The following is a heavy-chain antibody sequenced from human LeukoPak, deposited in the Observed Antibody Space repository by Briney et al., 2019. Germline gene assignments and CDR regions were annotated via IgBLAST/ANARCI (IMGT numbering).Heavy chain of an antibody. V-gene: IGHV1-2*02. CDR3: ARAMLVVPAAVGTNWVYNWFDP. Sequence: VASVKVSCKTSGYTFTGYYMHWVRQAPGQGLEWMGWINPNSGGTNYAQKFQGRVTMTRDTSISTAYMELSRLRSDDTAVYYCARAMLVVPAAVGTNWVYNWFDPRGQGTLVTVSS. CDR2: INPNSGGT. J-gene: IGHJ5*02. CDR1: GYTFTGYY. D-gene: IGHD2-2*01.